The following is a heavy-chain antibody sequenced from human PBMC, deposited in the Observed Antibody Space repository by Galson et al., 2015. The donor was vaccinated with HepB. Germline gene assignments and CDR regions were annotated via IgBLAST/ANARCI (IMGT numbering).Heavy chain of an antibody. CDR3: AKRASAYGGNSRFSLFDY. J-gene: IGHJ4*02. Sequence: SLRLSCAASGFTFSSYAMSWVRQAPGKGLEWVSAISGSGGSTYYADSVKGRFTISRDNSKNTLYLQMNSLRAEDTAVYYCAKRASAYGGNSRFSLFDYWGQGTLVTVSS. D-gene: IGHD4-23*01. CDR1: GFTFSSYA. V-gene: IGHV3-23*01. CDR2: ISGSGGST.